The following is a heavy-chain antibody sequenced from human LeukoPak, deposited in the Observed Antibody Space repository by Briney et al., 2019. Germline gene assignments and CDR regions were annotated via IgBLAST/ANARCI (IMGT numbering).Heavy chain of an antibody. J-gene: IGHJ4*02. Sequence: ASVKVSCKASGYTFTGYYMHWVRQAPGQGLEWMGWINPNSGGTNYAQKFQGRVTMTRDTSISTAYMELSRLRSDDTAVYYCARDLSRSVGPTSPVGYWGQETLVTVSS. CDR2: INPNSGGT. D-gene: IGHD1-26*01. CDR1: GYTFTGYY. CDR3: ARDLSRSVGPTSPVGY. V-gene: IGHV1-2*02.